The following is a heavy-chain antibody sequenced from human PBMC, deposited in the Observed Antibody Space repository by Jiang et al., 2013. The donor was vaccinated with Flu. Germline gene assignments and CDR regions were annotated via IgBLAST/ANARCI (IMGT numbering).Heavy chain of an antibody. D-gene: IGHD3-9*01. Sequence: GAEVKKPGESLKISCKGSGYSFTSYWIGWVRQMPGKGLEWMGIIYPGDSDTRYSPSFQGQVTISADKSISTAYLQWSSLKASDTAMYYCARHQDHYDILTGYYNHYFDYWGQGTLVTVSS. J-gene: IGHJ4*02. V-gene: IGHV5-51*01. CDR3: ARHQDHYDILTGYYNHYFDY. CDR2: IYPGDSDT. CDR1: GYSFTSYW.